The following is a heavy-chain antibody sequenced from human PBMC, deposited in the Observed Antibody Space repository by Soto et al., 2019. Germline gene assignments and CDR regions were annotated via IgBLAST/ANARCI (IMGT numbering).Heavy chain of an antibody. J-gene: IGHJ6*02. CDR1: GFTFSTCT. D-gene: IGHD2-15*01. Sequence: EVHLVESGGGLVKPGGSLRRSCAVSGFTFSTCTMNWVRQAPGKGLEWVSSISPSTSHIYYADSVKGRFTISRDNAKNSLFLQMNSLRAEDTAVYYCSGCSGGACHQNYGMDVWDQGTTVTVSS. CDR2: ISPSTSHI. CDR3: SGCSGGACHQNYGMDV. V-gene: IGHV3-21*01.